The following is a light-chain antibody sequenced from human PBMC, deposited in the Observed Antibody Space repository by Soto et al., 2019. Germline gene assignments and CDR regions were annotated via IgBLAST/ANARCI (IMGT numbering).Light chain of an antibody. CDR1: QSVRRS. V-gene: IGKV3-15*01. CDR2: GAS. CDR3: QQYNNWPQT. J-gene: IGKJ1*01. Sequence: EIVMTQSPAPLSGSPGERDTLSCGASQSVRRSIAWYQHKPGEAPRLRIYGASTRATGIPARISGRGSGTEFTLTISSLQPEEVAVEYCQQYNNWPQTFGHGTKVDIK.